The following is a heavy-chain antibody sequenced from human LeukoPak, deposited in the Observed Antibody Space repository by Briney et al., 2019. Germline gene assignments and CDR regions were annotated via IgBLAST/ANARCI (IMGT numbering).Heavy chain of an antibody. V-gene: IGHV3-23*01. CDR2: ISGSGGDI. CDR1: GFTFSSYA. CDR3: AKGRSSSWYYYFDC. Sequence: GGSLRLSCAASGFTFSSYAMSWVRQAPGKGLGRVSGISGSGGDIYYADSVKGRFTISRDNSKNTLYLQMNSLRAEDTAVYYCAKGRSSSWYYYFDCWGQGTLVTVSS. J-gene: IGHJ4*02. D-gene: IGHD6-13*01.